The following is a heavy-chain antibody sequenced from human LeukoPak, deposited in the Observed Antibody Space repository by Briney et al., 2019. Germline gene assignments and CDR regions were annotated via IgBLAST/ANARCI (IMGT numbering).Heavy chain of an antibody. D-gene: IGHD3-10*01. CDR1: GFTFSTYW. Sequence: GGSLRLSCAASGFTFSTYWMSWVRQGPGKGLEWVSVLNTGGDYIQTADSLKGRFTISRDNAKNSLYLQMSNLRVEDTAVYYCASGSLVRGVTSNYWGQGTLVTVSS. CDR2: LNTGGDYI. J-gene: IGHJ4*02. CDR3: ASGSLVRGVTSNY. V-gene: IGHV3-21*01.